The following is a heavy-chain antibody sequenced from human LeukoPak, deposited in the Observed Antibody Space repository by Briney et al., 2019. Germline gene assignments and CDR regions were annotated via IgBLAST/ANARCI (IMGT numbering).Heavy chain of an antibody. V-gene: IGHV5-51*01. CDR3: ARREVAGPDMPYAFDI. J-gene: IGHJ3*02. CDR1: GYSFTSYW. Sequence: GESLMISCKCSGYSFTSYWIGWVRQMPGKGLELVGIIYPGGSGTRYIPSFQGQVTISADKSISTAYLQWSSLKASDPAMYYCARREVAGPDMPYAFDIWGQGTMVTVSS. CDR2: IYPGGSGT. D-gene: IGHD6-19*01.